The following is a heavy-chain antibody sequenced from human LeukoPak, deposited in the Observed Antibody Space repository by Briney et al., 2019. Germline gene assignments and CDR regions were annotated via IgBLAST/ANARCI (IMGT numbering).Heavy chain of an antibody. CDR2: IYYSGST. V-gene: IGHV4-30-4*01. Sequence: SETLSLTCTVSGGSISSGDYYWSWIRQPPGKGLEWIGYIYYSGSTYYNSSLKSRVTISVDTSKNQFSLKLSSVTAADTAVYYCARDRYYYDSSGYHYYYGMDVWGQGTTVTVSS. CDR3: ARDRYYYDSSGYHYYYGMDV. J-gene: IGHJ6*02. CDR1: GGSISSGDYY. D-gene: IGHD3-22*01.